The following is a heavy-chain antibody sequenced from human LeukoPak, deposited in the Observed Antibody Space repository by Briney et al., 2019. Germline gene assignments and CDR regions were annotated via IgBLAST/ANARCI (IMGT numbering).Heavy chain of an antibody. Sequence: GGSLRLFCAASGFTFSSSAMHWVRQTPGKGLEWVAVISYDGSNKYYADSVKGRFTISRDNSKNTVCLQMNSLRAEDTAVYYCARAASRRVNSYYFDYWGQGTLVTVYS. CDR2: ISYDGSNK. D-gene: IGHD5-24*01. CDR1: GFTFSSSA. CDR3: ARAASRRVNSYYFDY. V-gene: IGHV3-30*04. J-gene: IGHJ4*02.